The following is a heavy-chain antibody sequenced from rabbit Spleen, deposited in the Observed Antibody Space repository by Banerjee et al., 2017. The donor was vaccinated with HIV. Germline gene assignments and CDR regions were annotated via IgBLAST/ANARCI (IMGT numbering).Heavy chain of an antibody. J-gene: IGHJ6*01. CDR3: ARDTGSSFSTYGMDL. Sequence: EQLEESGGGLVKPEGSLTLTCKASGVSLNDKDVMCWVRQAPGKGLEWIACIDSGSSGFTYFATWAIGRFTISKTSSTTVTLQVTSLTAADTATYFCARDTGSSFSTYGMDLWGQGTLVTVS. V-gene: IGHV1S45*01. CDR2: IDSGSSGFT. D-gene: IGHD8-1*01. CDR1: GVSLNDKDV.